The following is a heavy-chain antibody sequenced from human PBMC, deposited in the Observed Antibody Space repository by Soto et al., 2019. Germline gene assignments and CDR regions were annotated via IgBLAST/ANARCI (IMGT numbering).Heavy chain of an antibody. CDR3: ARVLLEWLLLPGFFDY. V-gene: IGHV1-18*01. D-gene: IGHD3-3*01. Sequence: QVPLVQSGAEVKKPGASVKVSCKASGYTFTSYGISWVRQAPGQGLEWMGWISAYNGNTNYAQKLQGRVTMTTDTSTSTAYMELRRLRSDDTAVYYCARVLLEWLLLPGFFDYWGQGTLVTVSS. CDR1: GYTFTSYG. J-gene: IGHJ4*02. CDR2: ISAYNGNT.